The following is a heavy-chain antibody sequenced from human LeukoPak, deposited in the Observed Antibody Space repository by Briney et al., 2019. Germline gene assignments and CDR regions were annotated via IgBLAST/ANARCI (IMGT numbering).Heavy chain of an antibody. CDR2: IYHSGIS. CDR1: GGSISSSYW. Sequence: SETLSLTCAVSGGSISSSYWWTWVRQPPGKGLEWIGEIYHSGISNYNPSLKSRVTISADTSKNQFSLKLSSVTAADTAVYYCARESSSSTYNWFDPWGQGTLVTVSS. J-gene: IGHJ5*02. V-gene: IGHV4-4*02. CDR3: ARESSSSTYNWFDP. D-gene: IGHD6-6*01.